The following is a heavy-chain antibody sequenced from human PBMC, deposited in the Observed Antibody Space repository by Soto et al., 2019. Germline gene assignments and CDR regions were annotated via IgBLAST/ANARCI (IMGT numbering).Heavy chain of an antibody. V-gene: IGHV2-5*02. Sequence: QITLKESGPTLVKPTQPLTLTCTFSGFSLSTSGVGVGWIRQPPGKALEWHALIYWDDDKRSSPSLTSRLTITTDTSKNQLVLTMTNMDPVDTATYYCAHYGVEGDWFDPWGQGTLVTVSS. J-gene: IGHJ5*02. CDR2: IYWDDDK. CDR1: GFSLSTSGVG. D-gene: IGHD4-17*01. CDR3: AHYGVEGDWFDP.